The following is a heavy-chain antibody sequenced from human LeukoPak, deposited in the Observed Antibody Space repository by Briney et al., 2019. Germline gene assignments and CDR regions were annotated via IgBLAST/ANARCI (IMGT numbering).Heavy chain of an antibody. J-gene: IGHJ4*02. CDR2: VSYDGSNK. V-gene: IGHV3-30*01. Sequence: GGSLRLSCAASGFTFSYYAIHWVRQAPGKGLEWVAVVSYDGSNKYYADSVKGRFTISRDNSRNTVHLQMNSLRGEDTAVYYCARDSVAQWLAAYFDYWGQGALVTVSS. CDR1: GFTFSYYA. D-gene: IGHD6-19*01. CDR3: ARDSVAQWLAAYFDY.